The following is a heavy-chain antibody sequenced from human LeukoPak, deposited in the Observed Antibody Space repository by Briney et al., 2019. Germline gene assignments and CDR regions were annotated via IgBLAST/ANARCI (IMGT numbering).Heavy chain of an antibody. J-gene: IGHJ3*02. CDR2: SYGGGNI. CDR1: GFTVSSNY. CDR3: ARHRLSGFPDAFDI. V-gene: IGHV3-53*01. D-gene: IGHD5-12*01. Sequence: GGSLRLSCAASGFTVSSNYMEWVRPAPGKGLGWVSVSYGGGNIYYADSGKGRFTISRDNSKNTLYLQMNSLRAEDTAVYYCARHRLSGFPDAFDIWGQGTMVTVSS.